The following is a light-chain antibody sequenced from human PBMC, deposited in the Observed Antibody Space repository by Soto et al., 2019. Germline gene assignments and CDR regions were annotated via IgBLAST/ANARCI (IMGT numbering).Light chain of an antibody. J-gene: IGKJ5*01. CDR2: DAS. V-gene: IGKV3-11*01. CDR1: QSVSSY. CDR3: QQRSNCPMT. Sequence: EIVLTQSPATLSLSPGERATLSCRASQSVSSYLAWYQQKPGQAPRLLIYDASNRATAIPARFSGSGSGTDFTLTISSLEPEDFAVYYCQQRSNCPMTYGQGTRLEIK.